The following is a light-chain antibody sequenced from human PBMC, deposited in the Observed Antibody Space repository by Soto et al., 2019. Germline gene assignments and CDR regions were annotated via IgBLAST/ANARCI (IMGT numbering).Light chain of an antibody. CDR3: SSYTSSSTLGV. Sequence: QSALTQPASVSGSPGQSITISCTGTSSDVGGYNYVSWYQQHPGKAPKLMIYDVSNRPSGVSNRFSXSKSXXTASXTXSGLQAEDEADYYCSSYTSSSTLGVFGGGTKVTVL. CDR1: SSDVGGYNY. CDR2: DVS. J-gene: IGLJ2*01. V-gene: IGLV2-14*01.